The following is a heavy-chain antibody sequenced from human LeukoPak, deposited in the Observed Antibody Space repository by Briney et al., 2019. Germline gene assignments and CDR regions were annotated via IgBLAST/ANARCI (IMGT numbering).Heavy chain of an antibody. D-gene: IGHD1-26*01. J-gene: IGHJ4*02. V-gene: IGHV3-13*01. CDR2: IGTAGDT. Sequence: GGSLRLSCATSGFTFSNHAMHWVRQATGKGLEWVSAIGTAGDTFYPGSVKGRFTISRENAKNSLSLQINSLKAEDTAVYYCVRQQTSHGNFDYWGQGTLVTVTS. CDR3: VRQQTSHGNFDY. CDR1: GFTFSNHA.